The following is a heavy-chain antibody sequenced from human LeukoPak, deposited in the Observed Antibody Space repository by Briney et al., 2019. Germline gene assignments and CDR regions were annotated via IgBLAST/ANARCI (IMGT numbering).Heavy chain of an antibody. CDR2: ISSSGSTI. Sequence: TGGSLRLSCAASGFTFSSYSMNWVRQAPGKGLEWVSYISSSGSTIYYADSVKGRFTISRDNAKNSLYLQMNSLRAEDTAVYYCARDSPPGGGGQQPWGQGTLVTVSS. J-gene: IGHJ4*02. V-gene: IGHV3-48*04. CDR3: ARDSPPGGGGQQP. D-gene: IGHD6-13*01. CDR1: GFTFSSYS.